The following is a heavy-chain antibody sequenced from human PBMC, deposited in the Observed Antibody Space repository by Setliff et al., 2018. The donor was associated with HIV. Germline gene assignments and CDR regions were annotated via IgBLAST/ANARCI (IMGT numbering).Heavy chain of an antibody. CDR2: IYHSGST. J-gene: IGHJ3*02. CDR3: ARDRSGWDDAFDI. CDR1: GYSISSSSNW. Sequence: PSETLSLTCAVSGYSISSSSNWWRWVRQPPGKGLEWIGEIYHSGSTNYNASLKSRVTISVDKSKNQFSLKLSSVSAADTAVYFCARDRSGWDDAFDIWGQGTMVTVSS. V-gene: IGHV4-4*02. D-gene: IGHD6-19*01.